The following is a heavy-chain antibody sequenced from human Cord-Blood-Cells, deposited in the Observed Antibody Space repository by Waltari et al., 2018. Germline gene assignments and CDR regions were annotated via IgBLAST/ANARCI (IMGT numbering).Heavy chain of an antibody. CDR2: IYYSGST. Sequence: QLQLQESGPGLVKPSETLSLTCTVPGGSISSSSYYWGWIRQPPGKGLEWIGSIYYSGSTYYNPSLKSRVTISVDTSKNQFSLKLSSVTAADTAVYYCARHSNVLRYFDWLYYYYYGMDVWGQGTTVTVSS. V-gene: IGHV4-39*01. D-gene: IGHD3-9*01. J-gene: IGHJ6*02. CDR3: ARHSNVLRYFDWLYYYYYGMDV. CDR1: GGSISSSSYY.